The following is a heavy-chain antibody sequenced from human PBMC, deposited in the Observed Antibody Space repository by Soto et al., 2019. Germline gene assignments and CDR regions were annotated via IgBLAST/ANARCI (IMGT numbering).Heavy chain of an antibody. CDR3: ARDQDYGIYDY. D-gene: IGHD4-17*01. CDR2: ISSSSSYT. V-gene: IGHV3-11*06. CDR1: GFTFSDYY. Sequence: GESLKISCAASGFTFSDYYMRWIRQAPGKGLEWVSYISSSSSYTNYADSVKGRFTISRDNAKNSLYLQMNSLRAEDTAVYYCARDQDYGIYDYWGQGTLVTVSS. J-gene: IGHJ4*02.